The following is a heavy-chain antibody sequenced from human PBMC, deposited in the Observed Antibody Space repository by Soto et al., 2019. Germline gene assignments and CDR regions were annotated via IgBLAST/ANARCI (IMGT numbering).Heavy chain of an antibody. CDR3: ASTIVGATWWFDP. CDR1: GGSISSSSYY. CDR2: IYYSGST. D-gene: IGHD1-26*01. J-gene: IGHJ5*02. Sequence: LSLTCTVSGGSISSSSYYWGWIRQPPGKGLEWIGSIYYSGSTYYNPSLKSRVTISVDMSKNQFSLKLSSVTAADTAVYYCASTIVGATWWFDPWGQGTLVTVSS. V-gene: IGHV4-39*01.